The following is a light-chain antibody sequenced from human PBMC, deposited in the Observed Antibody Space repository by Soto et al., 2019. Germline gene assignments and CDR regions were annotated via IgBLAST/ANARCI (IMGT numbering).Light chain of an antibody. J-gene: IGKJ1*01. CDR1: QSISSY. Sequence: DIQMTQSPSSLSASVGDRVTITCRASQSISSYLNWYQQKPGKAPKLLIYAASSLQSGVPSRFSGSRSGADFHLTISSLQPEECATYYCQQSYSTPRPFGQGTKVEIK. CDR3: QQSYSTPRP. CDR2: AAS. V-gene: IGKV1-39*01.